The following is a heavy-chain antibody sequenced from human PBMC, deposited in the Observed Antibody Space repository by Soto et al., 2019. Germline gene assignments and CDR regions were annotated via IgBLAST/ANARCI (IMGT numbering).Heavy chain of an antibody. Sequence: PGGSLRLSCAASGFTFSSYAMHWVRQAPGKGLGWVAVIANDGSNKYYTDSVKGRFTISRDNSKNTLSLQMNSLRAEDTAVYYCAREGELQLHLEFDLWGQGTMVTVSS. D-gene: IGHD1-7*01. V-gene: IGHV3-30-3*01. CDR2: IANDGSNK. J-gene: IGHJ5*02. CDR1: GFTFSSYA. CDR3: AREGELQLHLEFDL.